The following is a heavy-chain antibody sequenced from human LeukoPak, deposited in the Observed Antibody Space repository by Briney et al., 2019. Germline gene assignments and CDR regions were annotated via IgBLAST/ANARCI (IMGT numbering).Heavy chain of an antibody. CDR3: ARRVPYGSGSYYNPLGY. D-gene: IGHD3-10*01. CDR1: GFTFSNYT. J-gene: IGHJ4*02. Sequence: GGSLRLSCAASGFTFSNYTMNWVRRAPGKGLEWVSSISSYSTYIYYAGSVKGRFTISRDNAKNSLYLQMNSLRAEDTAVYYCARRVPYGSGSYYNPLGYWGQGTLVTVSS. V-gene: IGHV3-21*04. CDR2: ISSYSTYI.